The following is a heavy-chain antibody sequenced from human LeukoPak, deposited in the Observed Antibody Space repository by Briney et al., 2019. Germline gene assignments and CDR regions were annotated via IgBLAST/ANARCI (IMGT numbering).Heavy chain of an antibody. Sequence: SETLSLTCTVSGGSISSGCYYWSWLRQPAGRGLEWIGRIYTSGSTNYNPSLKSRVTISVDTSKNQFSLKLSSVTAADTAVYYCARDFDYWGQGTLVTVSS. CDR2: IYTSGST. CDR1: GGSISSGCYY. J-gene: IGHJ4*02. CDR3: ARDFDY. V-gene: IGHV4-61*02.